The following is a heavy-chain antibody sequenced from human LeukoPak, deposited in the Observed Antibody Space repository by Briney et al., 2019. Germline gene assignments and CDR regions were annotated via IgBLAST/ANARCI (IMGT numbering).Heavy chain of an antibody. CDR1: GFTFSDYY. V-gene: IGHV3-11*06. CDR2: ISSSSSYI. D-gene: IGHD3-22*01. Sequence: GGSLRLSCAASGFTFSDYYMSWIRQAPGKGLEWVSSISSSSSYIYYADSVKGRFTISRDNAKNSLYLQMNSLRAEDTAVYYCVREWHDTSGHDAFDIWGQGTMVTVSS. CDR3: VREWHDTSGHDAFDI. J-gene: IGHJ3*02.